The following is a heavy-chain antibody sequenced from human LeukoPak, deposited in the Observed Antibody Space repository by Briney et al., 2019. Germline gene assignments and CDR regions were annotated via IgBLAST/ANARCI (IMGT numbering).Heavy chain of an antibody. D-gene: IGHD1-1*01. Sequence: SETLFLTCAVSGAPFSNFYWSWIRQYPGKGLEWIGEINHSGYTNYNPSLKSRVTISVDTPKNQFSLKVNSVTAADTAVYYCARQLYGSDYWGQGTLVTVSS. CDR1: GAPFSNFY. CDR3: ARQLYGSDY. J-gene: IGHJ4*02. V-gene: IGHV4-34*01. CDR2: INHSGYT.